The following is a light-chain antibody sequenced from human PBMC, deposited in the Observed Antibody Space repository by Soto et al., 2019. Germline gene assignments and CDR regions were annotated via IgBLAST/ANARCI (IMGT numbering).Light chain of an antibody. Sequence: EVVLTQSPGTLSLSPGDRAALSCRTTQILNGGSLAWYQVKPGQAPRLLMYDSSIRAAGVPNRFSGSGSGTDFTLTISRLETEVFAVYYCQLYGSSPELTFGGETKV. J-gene: IGKJ4*01. CDR1: QILNGGS. CDR3: QLYGSSPELT. CDR2: DSS. V-gene: IGKV3-20*01.